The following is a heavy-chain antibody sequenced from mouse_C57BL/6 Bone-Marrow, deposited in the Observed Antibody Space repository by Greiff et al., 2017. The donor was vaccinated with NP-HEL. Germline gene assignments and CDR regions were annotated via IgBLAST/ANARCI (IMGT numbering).Heavy chain of an antibody. CDR1: GFTFSNYW. V-gene: IGHV6-3*01. D-gene: IGHD4-1*01. CDR3: TGLEGAGTAYFDV. Sequence: EVQLQESGGGLVQPGGSMKLSCVASGFTFSNYWMNWVRQSPEKGLEWVAQIRLKSDNYATHYAESVKGRFTISRDDSKSSVYLQMNNLRAEDTGIYYCTGLEGAGTAYFDVWGTGTTVTVSS. J-gene: IGHJ1*03. CDR2: IRLKSDNYAT.